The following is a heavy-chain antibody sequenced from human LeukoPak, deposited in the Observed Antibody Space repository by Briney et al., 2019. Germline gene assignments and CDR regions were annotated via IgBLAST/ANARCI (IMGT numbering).Heavy chain of an antibody. D-gene: IGHD1-7*01. CDR3: AKDGDWNYGNY. CDR2: ITDSGSST. Sequence: PGGSLRLSCAASGFTFSRYAMNWVRQAPGKGLEWVSAITDSGSSTYYADSVKGRFTISRDNSRSTLYLQMNSLRAEDTAVYYCAKDGDWNYGNYWGQGTLVTVSS. V-gene: IGHV3-23*01. CDR1: GFTFSRYA. J-gene: IGHJ4*02.